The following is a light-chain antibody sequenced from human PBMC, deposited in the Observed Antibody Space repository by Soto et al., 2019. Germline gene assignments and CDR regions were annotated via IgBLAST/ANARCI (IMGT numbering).Light chain of an antibody. V-gene: IGLV2-8*01. Sequence: ALTQPPSASGSPGQSVTIPCTGTSSDVGAYDHVSWYQQHPGKAPKLIIYELAKRPAGVPDRFSGSKSGNTASLTVSGLQAEDEADYFCSSDAGDHNYVFGTGTKVTVL. J-gene: IGLJ1*01. CDR3: SSDAGDHNYV. CDR1: SSDVGAYDH. CDR2: ELA.